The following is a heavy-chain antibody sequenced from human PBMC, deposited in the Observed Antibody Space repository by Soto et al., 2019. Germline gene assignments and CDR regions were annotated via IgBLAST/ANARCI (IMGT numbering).Heavy chain of an antibody. CDR3: AASTIATVVYYYVMDV. D-gene: IGHD6-13*01. V-gene: IGHV4-59*01. CDR2: IYYSGST. CDR1: GGSISSYY. Sequence: SETLSLTCTVSGGSISSYYWSWIRQPPGKGLEWIGYIYYSGSTNYNPSLKSRVTISVDTSKNQFSLKLSSVTAADTAVYYCAASTIATVVYYYVMDVWGQGTTVTVSS. J-gene: IGHJ6*02.